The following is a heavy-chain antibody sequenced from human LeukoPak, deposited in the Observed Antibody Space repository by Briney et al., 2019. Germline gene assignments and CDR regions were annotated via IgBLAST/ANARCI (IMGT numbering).Heavy chain of an antibody. J-gene: IGHJ4*02. V-gene: IGHV4-38-2*02. D-gene: IGHD2-8*01. CDR2: VFHRGTT. Sequence: PSETLSLTCTVSGYSINSAFYWGWIRVPPGKGLEWIGSVFHRGTTYYNSSLKSRVNISIDTSKNQFSLKLSSATAADTAVYYCARGNVKHCTNGVCYRGASGFDYWGQGTLVTVSS. CDR1: GYSINSAFY. CDR3: ARGNVKHCTNGVCYRGASGFDY.